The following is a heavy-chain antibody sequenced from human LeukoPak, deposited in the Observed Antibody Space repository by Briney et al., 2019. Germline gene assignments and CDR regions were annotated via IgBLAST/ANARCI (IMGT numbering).Heavy chain of an antibody. CDR3: ARGFRYTAMATRGAFDI. J-gene: IGHJ3*02. CDR2: INHSGST. V-gene: IGHV4-34*01. CDR1: GGXFSGYY. Sequence: SETLSLTCAVYGGXFSGYYWSWIRQPPGKGLEWIGEINHSGSTNYNPSLKSRVTISVDTSKNQFSLKLSSVTAADTAVYYCARGFRYTAMATRGAFDIWGQGTMVTVSS. D-gene: IGHD5-18*01.